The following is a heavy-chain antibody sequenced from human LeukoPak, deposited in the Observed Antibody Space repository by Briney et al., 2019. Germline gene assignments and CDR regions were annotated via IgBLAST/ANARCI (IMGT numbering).Heavy chain of an antibody. V-gene: IGHV3-15*01. J-gene: IGHJ4*02. CDR1: GFTFSNAW. CDR3: ARARFGYNRGPFDY. D-gene: IGHD5-24*01. Sequence: GGSLRLSCAASGFTFSNAWMSWVRQAPGKGLEWVGRIKSKTDDGTTDYAAPVKGRFTISRDDSKNTLYLQMNSLRPEDTGVYYCARARFGYNRGPFDYWGQGSLVTVSS. CDR2: IKSKTDDGTT.